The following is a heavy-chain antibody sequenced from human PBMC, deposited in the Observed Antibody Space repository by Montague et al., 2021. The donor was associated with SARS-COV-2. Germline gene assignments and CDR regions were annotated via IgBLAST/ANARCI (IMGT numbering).Heavy chain of an antibody. CDR3: AKGSHIYETRGLRTGWFDP. D-gene: IGHD7-27*01. Sequence: SETLSLTCVVSGDSISTDNWWTWVRLPPGKGLEWVGEIYHTGSTKYKPSLKSRVSMSVDKSWNQFSLRLTSVTAADTAVYFCAKGSHIYETRGLRTGWFDPWGQGTLVTVSS. CDR2: IYHTGST. CDR1: GDSISTDNW. V-gene: IGHV4-4*02. J-gene: IGHJ5*02.